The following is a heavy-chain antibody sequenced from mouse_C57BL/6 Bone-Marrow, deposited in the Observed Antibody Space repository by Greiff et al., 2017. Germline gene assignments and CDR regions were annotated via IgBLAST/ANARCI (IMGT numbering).Heavy chain of an antibody. CDR2: INPSSGYT. D-gene: IGHD1-1*01. V-gene: IGHV1-7*01. Sequence: VQLVESGAELAKPGASVKLSCKASGYTFTSYRMHWVKQRPGQGLEWIGYINPSSGYTKYNQKFKDKATLTADKSSSTAYMQLSSLTYEDSAVYYCARRYYGSGYFDVWGTGTTVTVSS. CDR1: GYTFTSYR. J-gene: IGHJ1*03. CDR3: ARRYYGSGYFDV.